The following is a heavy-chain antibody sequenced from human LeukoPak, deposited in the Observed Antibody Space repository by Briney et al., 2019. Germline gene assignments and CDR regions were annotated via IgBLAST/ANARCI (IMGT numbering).Heavy chain of an antibody. D-gene: IGHD6-19*01. CDR1: GFTFSSYG. J-gene: IGHJ4*02. V-gene: IGHV3-23*01. Sequence: PGRSLRLSCAASGFTFSSYGMSWVRQAPGKGLEWVSAVSTTGGTTYYADSVKGRFTISRDNSKNTLYLQMNSLRAEDTAVYYCAKTTRSRIAVAVNFDYWGQGTLVTVSS. CDR2: VSTTGGTT. CDR3: AKTTRSRIAVAVNFDY.